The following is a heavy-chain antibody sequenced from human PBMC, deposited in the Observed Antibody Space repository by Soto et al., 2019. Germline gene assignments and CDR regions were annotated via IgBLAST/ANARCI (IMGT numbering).Heavy chain of an antibody. CDR1: GYTFTTYS. V-gene: IGHV1-3*01. CDR3: ARAACSSTSCFNYYAYGMDV. Sequence: QVQLVQSGPEMKKPGASVKLSCKASGYTFTTYSMHWVRQAPGQRLEWMGWRHAGNGNTEHSQKLQGRFTITRETSASSAYLELGSLRSEDTAVYYCARAACSSTSCFNYYAYGMDVWGQGTAVTVS. D-gene: IGHD2-2*01. J-gene: IGHJ6*02. CDR2: RHAGNGNT.